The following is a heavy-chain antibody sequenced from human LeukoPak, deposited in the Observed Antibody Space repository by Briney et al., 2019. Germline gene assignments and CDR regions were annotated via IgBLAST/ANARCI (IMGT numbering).Heavy chain of an antibody. V-gene: IGHV3-30*04. Sequence: PGGSLRLSCTVSGFTVSSNSMSWVRQAPGKGLEWVAVISYDGSNKYYADSVKGRFTISRDNSKNGLYLQMNSLRAEDTAVYYCARTGGGYSYPGYWGQGTLVTVSS. CDR2: ISYDGSNK. CDR3: ARTGGGYSYPGY. CDR1: GFTVSSNS. D-gene: IGHD5-18*01. J-gene: IGHJ4*02.